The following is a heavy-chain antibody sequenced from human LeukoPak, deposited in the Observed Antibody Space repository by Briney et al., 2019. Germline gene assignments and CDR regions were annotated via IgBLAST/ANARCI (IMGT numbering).Heavy chain of an antibody. CDR2: TYYSGST. Sequence: SETLSLTCTVSGGSISSSSYYWGWIRQPPGKGLEWIGSTYYSGSTYYNPSLKSRVTISADTSKNQFSLKLSSVTAADTAVYYCASVYYYDSSGYYTDYFDYWGQGTLVTVSS. D-gene: IGHD3-22*01. J-gene: IGHJ4*02. CDR1: GGSISSSSYY. CDR3: ASVYYYDSSGYYTDYFDY. V-gene: IGHV4-39*01.